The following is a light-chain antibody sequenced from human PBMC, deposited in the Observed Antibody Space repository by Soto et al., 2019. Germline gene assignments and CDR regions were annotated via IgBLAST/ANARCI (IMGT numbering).Light chain of an antibody. Sequence: ESVLTQSPATLSLSPGERATLSCRASQSVSNQLAWYQQKPGQAPRLLIYDASRRVTGIPAGFSGSGSGTDFTLTLSSLEPEDFAVYYCQQRAGSSTFGQGTRLEIK. CDR3: QQRAGSST. CDR2: DAS. V-gene: IGKV3-11*01. J-gene: IGKJ5*01. CDR1: QSVSNQ.